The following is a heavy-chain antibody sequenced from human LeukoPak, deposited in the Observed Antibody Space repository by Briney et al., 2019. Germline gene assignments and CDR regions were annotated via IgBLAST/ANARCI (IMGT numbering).Heavy chain of an antibody. CDR1: GYAFTGYY. V-gene: IGHV1-2*02. J-gene: IGHJ4*02. CDR3: ARDGGDGYNAYYFDY. D-gene: IGHD5-24*01. CDR2: INPHSGGT. Sequence: VASVKVSCKASGYAFTGYYMHWVRQAPGQGLEWMGWINPHSGGTSYAQKFQGRVTMTRDTSISTAYMELSRLRFDDTAVYYCARDGGDGYNAYYFDYWGQGTLVTVSS.